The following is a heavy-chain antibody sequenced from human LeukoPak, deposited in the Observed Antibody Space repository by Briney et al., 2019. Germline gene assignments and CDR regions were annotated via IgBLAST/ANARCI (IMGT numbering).Heavy chain of an antibody. V-gene: IGHV3-72*01. CDR1: GFTLSDHY. CDR2: SRDKANSYST. J-gene: IGHJ4*02. Sequence: GGSLRLSCGASGFTLSDHYMDWGRQAPGKGLEWVGRSRDKANSYSTEYAASVKGRFTISRDDSKNSLYLQMNSLKTEDTAVYYCAPLSPVDWGQGTLVTVSS. CDR3: APLSPVD.